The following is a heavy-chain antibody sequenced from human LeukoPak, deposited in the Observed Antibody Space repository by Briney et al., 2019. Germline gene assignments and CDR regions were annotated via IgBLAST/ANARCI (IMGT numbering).Heavy chain of an antibody. Sequence: SETLSLTCAVYGGSFSAYYWGWIRQPPGKGLEWIGEINHSGSTNYNPSLKSRVSISVDMSKNQFSLKLSSVTAADTAVYYCAREDIVVVPAAANWFDPWGQGTLVTVSS. CDR1: GGSFSAYY. D-gene: IGHD2-2*01. CDR2: INHSGST. CDR3: AREDIVVVPAAANWFDP. V-gene: IGHV4-34*01. J-gene: IGHJ5*02.